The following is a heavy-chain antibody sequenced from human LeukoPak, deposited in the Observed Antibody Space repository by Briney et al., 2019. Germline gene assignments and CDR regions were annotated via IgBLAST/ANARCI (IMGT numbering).Heavy chain of an antibody. Sequence: GGSLRLSCVASGLAFSDYWMHWVRQAPGKGPVWVSRIFSDGTGTGYADFVKGRFTISRDNVKNTLFLQMHSLRAEDTALYYCARGRWSPGYFDLWGPGTLVTVSS. D-gene: IGHD1-1*01. CDR3: ARGRWSPGYFDL. CDR2: IFSDGTGT. V-gene: IGHV3-74*01. J-gene: IGHJ4*02. CDR1: GLAFSDYW.